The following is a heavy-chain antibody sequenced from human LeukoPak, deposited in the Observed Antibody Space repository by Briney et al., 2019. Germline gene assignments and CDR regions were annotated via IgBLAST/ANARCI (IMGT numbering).Heavy chain of an antibody. J-gene: IGHJ4*02. D-gene: IGHD2-21*02. CDR2: IWFDGSNR. Sequence: GESLRLSCTASGFTFSTYGMHWVRQAPGKGLEWVALIWFDGSNRYYADSVKGRFTISRDNSENTVYLQMNSLRAGDTAVYYCAKVDCGGDCSHFDSWGQGTLVTVSP. V-gene: IGHV3-33*06. CDR3: AKVDCGGDCSHFDS. CDR1: GFTFSTYG.